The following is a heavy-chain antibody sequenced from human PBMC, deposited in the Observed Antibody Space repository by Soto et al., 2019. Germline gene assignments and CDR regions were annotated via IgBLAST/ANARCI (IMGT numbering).Heavy chain of an antibody. CDR3: AKDLVTGIAAVGHHAFDI. CDR1: GFTFSSYV. D-gene: IGHD6-13*01. V-gene: IGHV3-23*01. CDR2: ISGSGGST. Sequence: EVQLLESGGGLVQPGGSLRLSCAASGFTFSSYVMSWVRQAPGKGLEWVSAISGSGGSTYYADSVKGRFTISRDNSKNTLYLQMNSLRAEDTAVYYCAKDLVTGIAAVGHHAFDIWGQGTMVTVSS. J-gene: IGHJ3*02.